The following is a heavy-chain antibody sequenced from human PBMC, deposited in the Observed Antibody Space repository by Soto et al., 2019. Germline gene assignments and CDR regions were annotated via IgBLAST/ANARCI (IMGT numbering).Heavy chain of an antibody. J-gene: IGHJ5*02. V-gene: IGHV3-15*01. CDR3: AKKGGSYSSSWYSEPFSWFDP. CDR1: GFTFSNAW. CDR2: IKSKTDGGTT. D-gene: IGHD6-13*01. Sequence: GGSLRLSCAASGFTFSNAWMSWVRQAPGKWLEWVGRIKSKTDGGTTDYAAPVKGRFTISRDDSKNTLYLQMNSLKTEDTAVYYCAKKGGSYSSSWYSEPFSWFDPWGQGXLVTVYS.